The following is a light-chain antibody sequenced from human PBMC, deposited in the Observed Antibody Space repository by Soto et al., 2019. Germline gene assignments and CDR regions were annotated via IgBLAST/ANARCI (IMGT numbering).Light chain of an antibody. CDR2: GNN. J-gene: IGLJ1*01. CDR1: SSNIGAGYD. V-gene: IGLV1-40*01. CDR3: QSYDSSLSGSYV. Sequence: QSVLTQPPSVCGAPGQRVTISCTGSSSNIGAGYDVHWYQRLPGTAPKVLIYGNNNRPSGVPDRFSGSKSGTSASLAITGLQAEDEADYYCQSYDSSLSGSYVFGTGTKLTVL.